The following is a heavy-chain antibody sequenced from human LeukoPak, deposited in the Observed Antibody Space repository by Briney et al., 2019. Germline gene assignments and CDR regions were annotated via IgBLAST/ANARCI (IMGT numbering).Heavy chain of an antibody. Sequence: PSETLSLTCTVSGGSSNNYYWSWIRQSAGRGLEWIGRIYTSGSTNYNPSLKSRVSMSVDTSKNQFSLRLRSVTAADTAVYYCARESGYYYDTSCCTFDYWGQGILVTVSS. J-gene: IGHJ4*02. CDR3: ARESGYYYDTSCCTFDY. CDR2: IYTSGST. D-gene: IGHD3-22*01. CDR1: GGSSNNYY. V-gene: IGHV4-4*07.